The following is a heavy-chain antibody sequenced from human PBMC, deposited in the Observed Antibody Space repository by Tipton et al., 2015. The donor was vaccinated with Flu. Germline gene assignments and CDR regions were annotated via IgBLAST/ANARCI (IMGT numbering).Heavy chain of an antibody. J-gene: IGHJ6*02. CDR2: INSGGSST. Sequence: SLRLSCAASGFTFSSYWMHWVRQAPGKGLVWVSRINSGGSSTSYADSVKGRFTISRDNAKNTLYLQMNSLRAEDTAVYYCARDSPYSGSTYYYYGMDVWGQGTTVTVSS. CDR3: ARDSPYSGSTYYYYGMDV. V-gene: IGHV3-74*01. CDR1: GFTFSSYW. D-gene: IGHD1-26*01.